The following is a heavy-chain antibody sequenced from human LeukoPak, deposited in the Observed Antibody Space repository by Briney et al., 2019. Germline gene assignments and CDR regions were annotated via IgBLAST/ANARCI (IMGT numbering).Heavy chain of an antibody. CDR2: ISGSGGST. CDR1: GFTFSSYA. Sequence: PGGSLRLSCAASGFTFSSYAMGWVRQAPGKWLEWVSLISGSGGSTYYADSVKGRFTVSRDNSKNTEYLQMNSLRAEDTAIYYCAKDDDDGDHVVVDHWGQGTLVTVSS. D-gene: IGHD4-17*01. J-gene: IGHJ4*02. CDR3: AKDDDDGDHVVVDH. V-gene: IGHV3-23*01.